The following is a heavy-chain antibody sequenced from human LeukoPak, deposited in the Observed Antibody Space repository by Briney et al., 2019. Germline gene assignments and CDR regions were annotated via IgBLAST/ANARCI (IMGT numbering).Heavy chain of an antibody. CDR3: AKERYDSSGYYPGY. Sequence: GGSLRLSCAASGFTFSSYGMHWVRQAPGKGLEWVAVISYDGSNKYYADSVKGRFTISRDNSKNTLYLQMNSLRAEDTAVYYCAKERYDSSGYYPGYWGQGTLVTVSS. CDR1: GFTFSSYG. J-gene: IGHJ4*02. CDR2: ISYDGSNK. V-gene: IGHV3-30*18. D-gene: IGHD3-22*01.